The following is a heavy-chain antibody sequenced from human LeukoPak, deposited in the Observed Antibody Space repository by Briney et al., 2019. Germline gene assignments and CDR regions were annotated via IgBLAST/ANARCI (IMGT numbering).Heavy chain of an antibody. CDR1: GFTFSSYA. V-gene: IGHV3-23*01. J-gene: IGHJ4*02. CDR2: ISGSGAST. CDR3: ARDQWGTPYYFDY. Sequence: GGSLRLSCAASGFTFSSYAMSWVRQAPGKGLEWVSDISGSGASTYYADSVKGRFTISRDNSKNTLYLQMNSLRAEDTAVYYCARDQWGTPYYFDYWGQGTLVTVSS. D-gene: IGHD1-1*01.